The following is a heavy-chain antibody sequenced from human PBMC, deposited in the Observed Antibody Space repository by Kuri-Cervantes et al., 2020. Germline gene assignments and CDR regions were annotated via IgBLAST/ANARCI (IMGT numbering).Heavy chain of an antibody. V-gene: IGHV1-46*01. J-gene: IGHJ4*02. CDR2: INPSGGST. Sequence: ASVKVSCKASGYTFTSYYMHWVRQAPGQGLEWMGIINPSGGSTSYAQKFQGRVTMTRDTSTSTVYMELSSLRSEGTAVYYCATGWKRGELDRLFDYWGQGTLVTVSS. D-gene: IGHD3-16*01. CDR1: GYTFTSYY. CDR3: ATGWKRGELDRLFDY.